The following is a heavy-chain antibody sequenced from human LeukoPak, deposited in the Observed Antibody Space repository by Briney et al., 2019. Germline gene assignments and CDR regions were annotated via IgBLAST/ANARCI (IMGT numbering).Heavy chain of an antibody. Sequence: PSETLSLTCTVSGGSISSYYWSWIRQPPGKGLEWIGRIYTSGSTNYNPSSKSRVTMSVDTSKSQFSLKLSSVTAADTAVYYCARDARRGDDAFDIWGQGTMVTVSS. J-gene: IGHJ3*02. V-gene: IGHV4-4*07. D-gene: IGHD2-21*01. CDR1: GGSISSYY. CDR3: ARDARRGDDAFDI. CDR2: IYTSGST.